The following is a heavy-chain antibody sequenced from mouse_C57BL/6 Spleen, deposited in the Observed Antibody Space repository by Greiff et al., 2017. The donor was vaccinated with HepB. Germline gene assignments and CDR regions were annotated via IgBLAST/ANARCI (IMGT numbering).Heavy chain of an antibody. D-gene: IGHD4-1*01. V-gene: IGHV5-17*01. J-gene: IGHJ4*01. Sequence: EVKLMESGGGLVKPGGSLKLSCAASGFTFSDYGMHWVRQAPEKGLEWVAYISSGSSTIYYADTVKGRFTISRDNAKNTLFLQMTSLRSEDTAMYYCASRNWVYAMDYWGQGTSVTVSS. CDR1: GFTFSDYG. CDR3: ASRNWVYAMDY. CDR2: ISSGSSTI.